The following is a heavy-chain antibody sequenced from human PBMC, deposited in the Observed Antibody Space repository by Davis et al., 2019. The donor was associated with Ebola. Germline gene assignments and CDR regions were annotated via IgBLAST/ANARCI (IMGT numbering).Heavy chain of an antibody. J-gene: IGHJ6*03. CDR3: ARDLYDFWSGYYYYYYYMDV. D-gene: IGHD3-3*01. CDR2: ISSSSSYI. V-gene: IGHV3-21*01. Sequence: GESLKISCAASGFTFSSYSMNWVRQAPGKGLEWVSSISSSSSYIYYADSVKGRFTISRDNAKNSLYLQMNSLRAEDTAVYYCARDLYDFWSGYYYYYYYMDVWGKGTTVTVSS. CDR1: GFTFSSYS.